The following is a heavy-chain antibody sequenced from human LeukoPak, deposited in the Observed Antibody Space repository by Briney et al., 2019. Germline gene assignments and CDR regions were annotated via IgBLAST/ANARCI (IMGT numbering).Heavy chain of an antibody. J-gene: IGHJ4*02. Sequence: GGSLRLSCAASGFTFSSYAMSWVRQAPGKGLKWVSAISGSGGSTYYADSVKGRFTISRDNSKNTLYLQMNSLRAEDTAVYYCAKTLGYCSGGSCFSRYYFDYWGQGTLVTVSS. CDR1: GFTFSSYA. V-gene: IGHV3-23*01. CDR2: ISGSGGST. CDR3: AKTLGYCSGGSCFSRYYFDY. D-gene: IGHD2-15*01.